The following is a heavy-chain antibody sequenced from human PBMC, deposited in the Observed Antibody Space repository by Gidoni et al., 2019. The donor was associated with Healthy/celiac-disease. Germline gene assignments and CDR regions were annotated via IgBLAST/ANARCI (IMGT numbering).Heavy chain of an antibody. D-gene: IGHD6-6*01. CDR1: GGSISSYY. CDR2: IYYSGST. CDR3: ARESTSSSSGWYFDL. J-gene: IGHJ2*01. V-gene: IGHV4-59*01. Sequence: QVQLQESGPGLVKPSETLSLTCTVSGGSISSYYWSWIRQPPGKGLEWIGYIYYSGSTNYNPSLKSRVTISVDTSKNQFSLKLSSVTAADTAVYYCARESTSSSSGWYFDLWGRGTLVTVSS.